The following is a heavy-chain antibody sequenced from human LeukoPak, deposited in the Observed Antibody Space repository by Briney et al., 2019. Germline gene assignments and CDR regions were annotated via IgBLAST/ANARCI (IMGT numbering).Heavy chain of an antibody. J-gene: IGHJ6*03. D-gene: IGHD6-25*01. Sequence: GGSLRLSCAASGFTFSSYSMTWVRQAPGKGLEWVSYITSSSSTIYYADSVKGRFTISRDNAKNSLYLQMNSLRAEDTAVYYCARGRGQGYMDVWGKGTTVTISS. CDR1: GFTFSSYS. V-gene: IGHV3-48*01. CDR2: ITSSSSTI. CDR3: ARGRGQGYMDV.